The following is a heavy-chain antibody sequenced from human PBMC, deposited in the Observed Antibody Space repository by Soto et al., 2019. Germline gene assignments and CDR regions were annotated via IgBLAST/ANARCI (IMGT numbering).Heavy chain of an antibody. J-gene: IGHJ4*02. V-gene: IGHV3-30-3*01. D-gene: IGHD3-9*01. Sequence: PGGSLRLSCAASGFTFSSYAMHWVRQAPGKGLEWVAVISYDGSNKYYADSVKGRFTISRDNSKNTLYLQMNSLRAEDTAVYYCARYPPGHVLTGYYYFDYWGQGTLVTVSS. CDR3: ARYPPGHVLTGYYYFDY. CDR2: ISYDGSNK. CDR1: GFTFSSYA.